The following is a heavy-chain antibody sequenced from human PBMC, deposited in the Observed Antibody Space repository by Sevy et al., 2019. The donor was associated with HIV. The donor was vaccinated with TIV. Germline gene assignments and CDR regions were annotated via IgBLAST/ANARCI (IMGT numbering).Heavy chain of an antibody. D-gene: IGHD5-18*01. CDR1: GFTFISYA. CDR3: AKEAAMGYV. V-gene: IGHV3-23*01. Sequence: GGSLRLSCAASGFTFISYAMSWVRQAPGKGLEWVSSISPSGGSTYYADSVKGRFSISRDNSKNTVDLQMNSLGAEDTAVYYCAKEAAMGYVWGQGTTVTVSS. J-gene: IGHJ6*02. CDR2: ISPSGGST.